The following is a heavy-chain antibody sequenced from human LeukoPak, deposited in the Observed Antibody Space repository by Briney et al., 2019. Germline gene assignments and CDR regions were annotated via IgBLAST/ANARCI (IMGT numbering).Heavy chain of an antibody. D-gene: IGHD1-26*01. Sequence: SVKVSCTASGYTYTSYGISWVRQAPAQGLEWMGWISGYNRNTNYAQKLKGRVTMTTDTSTSTADLEVSSLRSDDTAVYYCARDPELACDLLYGFEPFDYWAQGTLVTVSS. V-gene: IGHV1-18*01. CDR3: ARDPELACDLLYGFEPFDY. CDR1: GYTYTSYG. CDR2: ISGYNRNT. J-gene: IGHJ4*02.